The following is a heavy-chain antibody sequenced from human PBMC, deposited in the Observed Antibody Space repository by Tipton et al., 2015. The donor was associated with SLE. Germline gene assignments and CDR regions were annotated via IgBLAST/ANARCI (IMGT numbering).Heavy chain of an antibody. CDR2: IHHRGTN. Sequence: TLSLTCTVSGGSISSNTWWNWVRQPPGMGLEWIGEIHHRGTNNYNPSLKSRVTISVDKSKSQFSLKMSSVTAADTAVYYCAGGFYYCSWTFSDFEYCVQVTLSTVSS. J-gene: IGHJ4*02. CDR1: GGSISSNTW. V-gene: IGHV4-4*02. CDR3: AGGFYYCSWTFSDFEY. D-gene: IGHD3-10*01.